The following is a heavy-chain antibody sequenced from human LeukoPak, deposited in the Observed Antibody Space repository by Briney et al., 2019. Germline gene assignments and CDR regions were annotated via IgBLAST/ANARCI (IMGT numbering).Heavy chain of an antibody. Sequence: GGSLRLSCAASGFTFSSYAMSWVRQAPGKGLEWVSDISGSGGRPYYADSVTGRFTISRDNSKNILYLQLNSRRADDTAVHYYAKDYSPAMVSWGQRALVTVSS. CDR3: AKDYSPAMVS. CDR1: GFTFSSYA. D-gene: IGHD5-18*01. CDR2: ISGSGGRP. J-gene: IGHJ1*01. V-gene: IGHV3-23*01.